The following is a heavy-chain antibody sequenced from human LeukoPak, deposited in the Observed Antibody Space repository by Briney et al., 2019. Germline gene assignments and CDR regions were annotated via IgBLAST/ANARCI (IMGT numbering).Heavy chain of an antibody. Sequence: GESLKISCKGSGYSFTHFWIGWVRQMPGKGLEWMGIIYPGDSDTRYSPSFQGQVTISADKSISTAYLQWSSLKASDTAMYYCARADTAMVNDWDYWGQGTLVTVSS. CDR1: GYSFTHFW. V-gene: IGHV5-51*01. D-gene: IGHD5-18*01. J-gene: IGHJ4*02. CDR3: ARADTAMVNDWDY. CDR2: IYPGDSDT.